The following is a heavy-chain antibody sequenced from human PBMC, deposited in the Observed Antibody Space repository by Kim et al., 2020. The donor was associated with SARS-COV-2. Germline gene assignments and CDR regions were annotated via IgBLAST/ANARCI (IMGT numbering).Heavy chain of an antibody. V-gene: IGHV4-34*01. CDR2: INHSGST. CDR1: GGSFSGYY. D-gene: IGHD3-10*01. Sequence: SETLSLTCAVYGGSFSGYYWSWIRQPPGKGLEWIGEINHSGSTNYNPSLKSRVTISVDTSKNQFSLKLSSVTAADTAVYYCARARPGYYYGSGSYWGYWG. J-gene: IGHJ4*01. CDR3: ARARPGYYYGSGSYWGY.